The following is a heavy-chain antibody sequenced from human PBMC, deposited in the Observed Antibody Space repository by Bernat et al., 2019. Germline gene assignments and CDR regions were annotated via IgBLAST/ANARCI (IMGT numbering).Heavy chain of an antibody. D-gene: IGHD3-10*01. CDR2: ISSSSSYT. CDR3: ARAGGSGSSGWFDP. CDR1: GFTFSDYY. J-gene: IGHJ5*02. V-gene: IGHV3-11*05. Sequence: QVQLVESGGGLVKPGGSLRLSCAASGFTFSDYYMSWIRQAPGKGLDWVSYISSSSSYTNYADSVKGRFTISRDNAKNSLYLQMNSLRAEDTAVYYCARAGGSGSSGWFDPWGQGTLVTVSS.